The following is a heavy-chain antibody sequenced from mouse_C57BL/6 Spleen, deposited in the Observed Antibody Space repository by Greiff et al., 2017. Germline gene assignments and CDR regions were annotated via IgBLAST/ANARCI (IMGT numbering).Heavy chain of an antibody. CDR1: GYTFTSYW. J-gene: IGHJ4*01. CDR2: IDPSDSET. Sequence: QVHVKQPGAELVRPGSSVKLSCKASGYTFTSYWMHWVKQRPIQGLEWIGNIDPSDSETHYNQKFKDKATLTVDKSSSTAYMQLSSLTSEDSAVYYCARWPHGYYAMDYWGQGTSVTVSS. V-gene: IGHV1-52*01. CDR3: ARWPHGYYAMDY.